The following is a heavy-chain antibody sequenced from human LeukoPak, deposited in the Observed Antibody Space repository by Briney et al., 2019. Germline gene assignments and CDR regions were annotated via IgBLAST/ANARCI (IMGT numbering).Heavy chain of an antibody. D-gene: IGHD3-10*02. CDR3: AGGLFGELLPHPYYYYIDV. J-gene: IGHJ6*03. V-gene: IGHV4-4*02. Sequence: PSETLSLTCAVSGGFNSSSNWRSWVRPPPGKGLEWIRVIYHSGRTNYNSSLKSRVTISVDKSKQQFSLKLSSVTAADTAVYYCAGGLFGELLPHPYYYYIDVWGKGTTVTVSS. CDR2: IYHSGRT. CDR1: GGFNSSSNW.